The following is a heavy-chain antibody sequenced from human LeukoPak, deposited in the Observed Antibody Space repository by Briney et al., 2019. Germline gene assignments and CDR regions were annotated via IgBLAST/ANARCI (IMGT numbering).Heavy chain of an antibody. CDR2: IKQDGSEK. Sequence: GGSLRLSCAASGFTFSSYWMSWVRQAPGKGLEWVANIKQDGSEKYYVDSVKGRFTISRDNAKNSLYLQMNSLRAEDTAVYYCARDAAVASTQDLDYWGQGTLVTVSS. V-gene: IGHV3-7*01. CDR1: GFTFSSYW. D-gene: IGHD6-19*01. CDR3: ARDAAVASTQDLDY. J-gene: IGHJ4*02.